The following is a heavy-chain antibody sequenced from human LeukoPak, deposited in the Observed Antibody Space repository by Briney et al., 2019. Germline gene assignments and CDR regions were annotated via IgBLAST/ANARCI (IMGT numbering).Heavy chain of an antibody. D-gene: IGHD2-2*01. J-gene: IGHJ6*02. CDR2: ISYSGST. CDR1: GGSISSYY. CDR3: ARGRRGYCSSSSCFGFYYGMDV. Sequence: SETLSLTCTVSGGSISSYYWNWIRQPPGQGLEWIGYISYSGSTDDNPSLRSRVTISVDTSKNQFSLRLSSVTAADTAVYYCARGRRGYCSSSSCFGFYYGMDVWGPGTTVTVSS. V-gene: IGHV4-59*01.